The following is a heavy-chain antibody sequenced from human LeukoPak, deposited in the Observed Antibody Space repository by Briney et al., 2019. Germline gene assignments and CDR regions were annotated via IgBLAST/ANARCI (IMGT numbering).Heavy chain of an antibody. Sequence: GGSLRPSCAASGFTFSSYAMHWVRQAPGKGLEWVAVISYDGSNKYYADSVKGRFTISRDNSKNTLYLQMNSLRAEDTAVYYCARVGSSGWYGSLDYWGQGTLVTVSS. CDR1: GFTFSSYA. J-gene: IGHJ4*02. V-gene: IGHV3-30-3*01. CDR2: ISYDGSNK. CDR3: ARVGSSGWYGSLDY. D-gene: IGHD6-19*01.